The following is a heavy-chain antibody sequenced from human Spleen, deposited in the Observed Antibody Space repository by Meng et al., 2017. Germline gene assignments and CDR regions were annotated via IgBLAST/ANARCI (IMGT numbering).Heavy chain of an antibody. Sequence: GESLKISCTASGFTFSSYAMHWVRQAPGKGLEWVAVISYDGDNKYYRDSVKGRFTISRDNSKNIPFLQMNSLRPEDTAIYYCARTYTSTWNNLPNDYWGQGTLVTVSS. V-gene: IGHV3-30*04. CDR1: GFTFSSYA. D-gene: IGHD1/OR15-1a*01. CDR2: ISYDGDNK. CDR3: ARTYTSTWNNLPNDY. J-gene: IGHJ4*02.